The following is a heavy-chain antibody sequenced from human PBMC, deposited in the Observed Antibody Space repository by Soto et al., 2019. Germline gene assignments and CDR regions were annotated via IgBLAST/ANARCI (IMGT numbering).Heavy chain of an antibody. J-gene: IGHJ4*02. CDR3: ARGSYYYDSSGYYHY. CDR2: IYYSGST. Sequence: SETLSLTCTVSGGSISSGDYYWSWIRQPPGKGLEWIGYIYYSGSTYYNPSLKSRFTISVDTSKNQFSLKLSSVTAADTAVYYCARGSYYYDSSGYYHYWCQGTLVTVSS. V-gene: IGHV4-30-4*01. D-gene: IGHD3-22*01. CDR1: GGSISSGDYY.